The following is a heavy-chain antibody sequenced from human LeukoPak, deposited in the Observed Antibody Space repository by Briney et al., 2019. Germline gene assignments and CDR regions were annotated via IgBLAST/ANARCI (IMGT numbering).Heavy chain of an antibody. D-gene: IGHD3-22*01. J-gene: IGHJ4*02. CDR3: ARDRSNYCDPGYYFDY. Sequence: SETLSLTCTVSGGSISSYYWSWIRQPAGKGLEWIGRIYTSGSTNYNPSLKSRVTMSVDTSKNQFSLKLSSVTAADTAVYYCARDRSNYCDPGYYFDYWGQGTLVTVSS. CDR2: IYTSGST. CDR1: GGSISSYY. V-gene: IGHV4-4*07.